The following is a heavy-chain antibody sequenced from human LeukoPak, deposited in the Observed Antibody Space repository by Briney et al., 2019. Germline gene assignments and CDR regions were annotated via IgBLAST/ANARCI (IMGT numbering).Heavy chain of an antibody. CDR3: ASGTASTRIDN. CDR2: INTDGSST. D-gene: IGHD1-7*01. CDR1: GFTFSSYW. Sequence: PGGSLRLSCAASGFTFSSYWMNWVRQAPGKGLVWVSRINTDGSSTFYADSVKGRFTISRDNSKNTLYLQMNSLRAEDTAVYYCASGTASTRIDNWGHRTLVTDSS. V-gene: IGHV3-74*01. J-gene: IGHJ4*01.